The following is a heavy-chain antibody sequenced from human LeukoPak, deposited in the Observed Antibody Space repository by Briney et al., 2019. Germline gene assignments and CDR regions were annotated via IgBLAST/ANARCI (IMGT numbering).Heavy chain of an antibody. CDR2: ISYSGST. D-gene: IGHD5-12*01. V-gene: IGHV4-59*01. CDR3: ARGFDSKSTYFDY. Sequence: SETLSLSCTVSGGSISSYYMNWIRQSPGKGLEWIGYISYSGSTKYNPSLKSRVTISLDTSKNQFSLKVRSVTAAETAVYYCARGFDSKSTYFDYWGQGTLVTVSA. J-gene: IGHJ4*02. CDR1: GGSISSYY.